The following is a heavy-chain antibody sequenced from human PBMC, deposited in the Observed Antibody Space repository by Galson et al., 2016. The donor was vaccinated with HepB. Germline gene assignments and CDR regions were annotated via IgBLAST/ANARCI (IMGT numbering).Heavy chain of an antibody. CDR3: ARDPGLRKGMGG. D-gene: IGHD4-17*01. Sequence: LRLSCAVSGFTVTFALISLLRQAPGKELEWVSVIYDGGDTYYADSVTGRFTISRDNSKNTLYLQMNSLRTEDTAVYFCARDPGLRKGMGGWGKGTTVTVSS. J-gene: IGHJ6*04. V-gene: IGHV3-66*01. CDR1: GFTVTFAL. CDR2: IYDGGDT.